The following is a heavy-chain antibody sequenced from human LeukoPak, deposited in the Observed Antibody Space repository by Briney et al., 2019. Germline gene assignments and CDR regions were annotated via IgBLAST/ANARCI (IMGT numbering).Heavy chain of an antibody. V-gene: IGHV3-15*01. Sequence: GRSLRLSCAASGFTFSNAWMSWVRQAPGKGLEWVGRIKSKTDGGTTDYAAPVKGRFTISRDDSKNTLYLQMNSLKTEDTAVYYCTTARHYDSSGYYSFDYWGQGTLVTVSS. D-gene: IGHD3-22*01. CDR1: GFTFSNAW. CDR3: TTARHYDSSGYYSFDY. CDR2: IKSKTDGGTT. J-gene: IGHJ4*02.